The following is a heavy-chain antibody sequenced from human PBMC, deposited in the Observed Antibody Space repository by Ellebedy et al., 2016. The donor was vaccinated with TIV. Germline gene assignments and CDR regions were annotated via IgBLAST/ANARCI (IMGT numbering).Heavy chain of an antibody. Sequence: ASVKVSCKASGYTFPSYHLHWVRQAAGQGLEWMGIINPSGGSTSYAQKFQGRVTLTRDTSTSTVYMELSSLRSEDTAVYYWARSNGDPDYWGQGTLVTVSS. CDR3: ARSNGDPDY. J-gene: IGHJ4*02. CDR1: GYTFPSYH. V-gene: IGHV1-46*01. CDR2: INPSGGST. D-gene: IGHD4-17*01.